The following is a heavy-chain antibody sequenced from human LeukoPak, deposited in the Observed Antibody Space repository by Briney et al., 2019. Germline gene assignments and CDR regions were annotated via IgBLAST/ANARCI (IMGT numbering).Heavy chain of an antibody. CDR2: MNTNSGNT. CDR1: GYTFTSYD. CDR3: ARGPNSLVVVVAAIGLDFDI. Sequence: ASVKVSCKASGYTFTSYDINWVRQATGQGLEWMGWMNTNSGNTGYAQKFQGRVTMTRNTSISTAYMELSSLRSEDTAVYYCARGPNSLVVVVAAIGLDFDIWGQGTMVTVSS. D-gene: IGHD2-15*01. J-gene: IGHJ3*02. V-gene: IGHV1-8*01.